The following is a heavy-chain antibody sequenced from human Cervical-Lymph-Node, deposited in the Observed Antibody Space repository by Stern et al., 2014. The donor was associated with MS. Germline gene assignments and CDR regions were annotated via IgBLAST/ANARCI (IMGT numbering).Heavy chain of an antibody. J-gene: IGHJ5*01. V-gene: IGHV3-30*18. CDR1: GFTFSSYG. CDR2: ISSDGTEE. Sequence: VQLVESGGGVVQPGGSLRLTCSASGFTFSSYGMHWVRQTPGKGLEWVALISSDGTEEFYADSVKGRFTISRYNSKKTLYLQMNGLRAEDTAVYSCAKRRDGFNYLASWGQGTLVTVSS. CDR3: AKRRDGFNYLAS. D-gene: IGHD5-24*01.